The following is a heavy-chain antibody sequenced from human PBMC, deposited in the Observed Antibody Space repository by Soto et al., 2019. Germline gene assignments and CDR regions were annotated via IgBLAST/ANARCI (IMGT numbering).Heavy chain of an antibody. J-gene: IGHJ4*02. CDR1: GFTFTKAY. D-gene: IGHD1-26*01. CDR2: IKGSHAGGTT. CDR3: ATEGGYPGSNFYGAY. Sequence: EVQLVESGGGLVEPGGSIRLSCVASGFTFTKAYMTWVRQAPGQGLEWVGRIKGSHAGGTTDYATSVKGRFTIARDDSKNTLYLQMNSLKTEDTSVYYCATEGGYPGSNFYGAYWGQGTLVTVSS. V-gene: IGHV3-15*01.